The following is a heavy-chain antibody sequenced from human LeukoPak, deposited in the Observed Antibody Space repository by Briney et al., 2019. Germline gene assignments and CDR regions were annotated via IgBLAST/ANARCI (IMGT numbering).Heavy chain of an antibody. CDR3: AIDPNWGIHY. J-gene: IGHJ4*02. Sequence: PGGSLRLSCAASGFTFSDYYMSWIRQAPGKGLEWVSYISSSGSTIYYADSVKGRFTISRDNSKNTLYLQMNSLRVEDTAIYYCAIDPNWGIHYWGQGVLVTVSS. V-gene: IGHV3-11*01. CDR1: GFTFSDYY. CDR2: ISSSGSTI. D-gene: IGHD7-27*01.